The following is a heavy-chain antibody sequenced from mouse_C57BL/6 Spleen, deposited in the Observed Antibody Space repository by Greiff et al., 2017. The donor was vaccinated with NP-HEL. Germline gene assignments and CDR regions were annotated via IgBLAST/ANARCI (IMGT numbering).Heavy chain of an antibody. CDR3: ARPSKGGAMDY. J-gene: IGHJ4*01. CDR2: ISSGSSTI. CDR1: GFTFSDYG. Sequence: DVHLVESGGGLVKPGGSLKLSCAASGFTFSDYGMHWVRQAPEKGLEWVAYISSGSSTIYYADTVKGRFTISRDNAKNTLFLQMTSLRSEDTAMYYCARPSKGGAMDYWGQGTSVTVSS. D-gene: IGHD2-5*01. V-gene: IGHV5-17*01.